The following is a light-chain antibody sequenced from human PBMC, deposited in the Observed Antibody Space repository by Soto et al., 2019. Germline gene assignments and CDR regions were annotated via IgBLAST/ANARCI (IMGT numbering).Light chain of an antibody. CDR1: SSDVGGYNY. CDR3: SSYTSSRTSV. Sequence: QSVLTQPASVAGSPGQSITISCTGTSSDVGGYNYVSWYQHHPGKAPKLMIYEVSSRPSGVSNRFSGSKSGNTASLIISGLQAEDEADYYCSSYTSSRTSVFGTGTMVTVL. CDR2: EVS. V-gene: IGLV2-14*01. J-gene: IGLJ1*01.